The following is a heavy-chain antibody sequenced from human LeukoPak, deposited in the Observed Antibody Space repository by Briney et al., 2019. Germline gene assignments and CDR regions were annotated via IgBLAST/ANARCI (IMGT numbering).Heavy chain of an antibody. Sequence: RTPETLSLTCTVSGGSISSYYWSWIRQPPGKGLEWIGYIYYSGSTNYNPSLKSRVTISVDTSKNQFSLKLSSVTAADTAVYYCARVSRYYDFWSGYYIDYWGQGTLVTVSS. D-gene: IGHD3-3*01. J-gene: IGHJ4*02. CDR3: ARVSRYYDFWSGYYIDY. V-gene: IGHV4-59*01. CDR1: GGSISSYY. CDR2: IYYSGST.